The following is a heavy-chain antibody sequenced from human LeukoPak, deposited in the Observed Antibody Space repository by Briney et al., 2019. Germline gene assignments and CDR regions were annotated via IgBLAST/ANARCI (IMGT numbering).Heavy chain of an antibody. Sequence: SVNVSCKASGDTFSSYAISWVRQAPGQGLEWMGGIIPIFGTANYAQKFQGRVTITADESTSTAYMELSSLRSEDTAVYYCAGDSAYGEDFDYWGQGTLVTVSS. CDR1: GDTFSSYA. CDR3: AGDSAYGEDFDY. V-gene: IGHV1-69*13. CDR2: IIPIFGTA. D-gene: IGHD4-17*01. J-gene: IGHJ4*02.